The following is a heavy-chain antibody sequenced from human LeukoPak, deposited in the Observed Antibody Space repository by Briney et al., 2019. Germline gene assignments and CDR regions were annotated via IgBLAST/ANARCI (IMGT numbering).Heavy chain of an antibody. CDR2: IRSKANSYAT. D-gene: IGHD1-26*01. CDR1: GFTFSGSA. Sequence: GGSLKLSCAASGFTFSGSAMHWVRQASGKGLEWVGRIRSKANSYATAYAASVKGRFTISRDDSKNTAYLQMNSLKTEDTAVYYCTRRGSGGYLVDYWGQGTLVTVSS. CDR3: TRRGSGGYLVDY. J-gene: IGHJ4*02. V-gene: IGHV3-73*01.